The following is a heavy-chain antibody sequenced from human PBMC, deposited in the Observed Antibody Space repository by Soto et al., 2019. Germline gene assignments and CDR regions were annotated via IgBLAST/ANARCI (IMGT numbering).Heavy chain of an antibody. D-gene: IGHD2-15*01. J-gene: IGHJ4*02. V-gene: IGHV1-69*02. CDR3: ATYTGYCSGGSCPH. CDR2: IIPILGIA. CDR1: GGTFSSYT. Sequence: QVQLVQSGAEVKKPGSSVKVSCKASGGTFSSYTISWVRQAPGQGLEWMGRIIPILGIANYAQKFQGRVTITADKSTSTAYMELSSLRSEDTAVYYCATYTGYCSGGSCPHWGQGTLVTVSS.